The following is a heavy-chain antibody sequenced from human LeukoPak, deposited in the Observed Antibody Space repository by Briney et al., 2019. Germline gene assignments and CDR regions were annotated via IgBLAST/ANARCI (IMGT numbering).Heavy chain of an antibody. CDR3: ARDRHDILTGYHPLDY. CDR1: GGSISSYY. CDR2: IYTSGST. D-gene: IGHD3-9*01. V-gene: IGHV4-4*07. Sequence: SETLSLTCTVSGGSISSYYWSWIRLPVGKGLEWIGRIYTSGSTNYNPSLKSRVTMSVDTSKNQFSLKLSSVTAADTAVYYCARDRHDILTGYHPLDYWGQGTLVTVSS. J-gene: IGHJ4*02.